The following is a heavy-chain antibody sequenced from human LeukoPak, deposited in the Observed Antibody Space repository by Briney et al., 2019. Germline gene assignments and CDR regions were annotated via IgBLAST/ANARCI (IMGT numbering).Heavy chain of an antibody. J-gene: IGHJ3*02. V-gene: IGHV3-30*03. CDR2: ISYGGSNK. D-gene: IGHD1-14*01. CDR3: ARDISDPDAFDI. CDR1: GFIFRTYW. Sequence: GGSLRLSCAASGFIFRTYWMTWVRQAPGKGLEWVAVISYGGSNKYYADSVKGRFTISRDNSKNTLYLQMNSLRAEDTAVYYCARDISDPDAFDIWGQGTMVTVSS.